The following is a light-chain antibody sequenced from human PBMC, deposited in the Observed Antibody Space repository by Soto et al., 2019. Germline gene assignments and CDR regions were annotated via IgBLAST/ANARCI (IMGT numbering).Light chain of an antibody. Sequence: QSALTQPPSASVSPGQPVTISCTGTSSDGGGYNYVSWYQQHPGKAPKLIIYEVSKRPSGVPDRFSGSKSGNTASLTVSGLQAEDEADYYCSAYAGSNNLRVFGTGTKLTVL. V-gene: IGLV2-8*01. CDR3: SAYAGSNNLRV. CDR1: SSDGGGYNY. J-gene: IGLJ1*01. CDR2: EVS.